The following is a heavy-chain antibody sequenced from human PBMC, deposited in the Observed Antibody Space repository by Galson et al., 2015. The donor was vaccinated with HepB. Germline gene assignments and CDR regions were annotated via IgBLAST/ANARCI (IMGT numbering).Heavy chain of an antibody. CDR2: IFYKGST. CDR1: NASISDYC. D-gene: IGHD4-23*01. CDR3: ARHGDGHYGGKGPKNGPHDY. Sequence: SETLSLTCSVSNASISDYCWSWIRQPPGKGLQWIGYIFYKGSTNYNPSLKSRVTISADTSKNQFSLKLSSVTAADTAVYYCARHGDGHYGGKGPKNGPHDYWGQGTLVIVSS. J-gene: IGHJ4*02. V-gene: IGHV4-59*08.